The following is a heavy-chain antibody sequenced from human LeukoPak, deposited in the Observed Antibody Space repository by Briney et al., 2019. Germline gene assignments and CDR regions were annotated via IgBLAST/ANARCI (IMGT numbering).Heavy chain of an antibody. J-gene: IGHJ4*02. V-gene: IGHV4-4*02. CDR2: IYHSGST. CDR3: ARRGYVRPFDY. Sequence: SETLSLSCAVSGGSISSSNWWSWVRQPPGKGLEWIGEIYHSGSTNYNPSLKSRVTISVDKSKNQFSLKLSSVTAADTAVYYCARRGYVRPFDYWGQGTLVTVSP. CDR1: GGSISSSNW. D-gene: IGHD5-12*01.